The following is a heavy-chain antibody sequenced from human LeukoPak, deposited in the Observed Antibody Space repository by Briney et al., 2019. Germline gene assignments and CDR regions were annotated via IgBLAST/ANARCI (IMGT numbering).Heavy chain of an antibody. J-gene: IGHJ4*02. V-gene: IGHV3-21*01. CDR3: ARDFCSGGSCLDY. Sequence: PGGSLRLSCAASGFTFSSYSMNWVRQAPGKGLEWVSSISSSYIYYADSVKGRFTISRDNAKNSLYLQMNSLRAEDTAVYYCARDFCSGGSCLDYWGQGTLVTVSS. CDR2: ISSSYI. CDR1: GFTFSSYS. D-gene: IGHD2-15*01.